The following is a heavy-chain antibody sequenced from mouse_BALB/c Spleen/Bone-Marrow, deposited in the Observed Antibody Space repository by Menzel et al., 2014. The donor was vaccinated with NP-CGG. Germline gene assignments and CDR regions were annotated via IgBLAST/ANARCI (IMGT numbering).Heavy chain of an antibody. Sequence: VKLMESGPGLVAPSQCLSFTCTVSGFSLTTYGVHWVRQPPGKGLEWLGVIWSGGNTNFNSALMSRLSISKDNSKSQVYLKVISLQTDDTAMYYCARFYFDYDGAWFAYWGQGTLVTISA. D-gene: IGHD2-4*01. CDR2: IWSGGNT. J-gene: IGHJ3*01. CDR1: GFSLTTYG. CDR3: ARFYFDYDGAWFAY. V-gene: IGHV2-9*02.